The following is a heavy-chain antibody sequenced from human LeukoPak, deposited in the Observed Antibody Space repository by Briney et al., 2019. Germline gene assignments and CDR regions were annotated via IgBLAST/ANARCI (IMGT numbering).Heavy chain of an antibody. CDR1: GGTVKIYY. Sequence: SETLSLTCAVTGGTVKIYYWSWIRQSPERGLQWIGFIHATGSTNTFPSLKSRVTISLDTSTSQFSLGLKSVTAADTAVYYCARHSARGYNYSDFWGRGTLVTVSS. J-gene: IGHJ4*02. D-gene: IGHD5-24*01. V-gene: IGHV4-4*08. CDR2: IHATGST. CDR3: ARHSARGYNYSDF.